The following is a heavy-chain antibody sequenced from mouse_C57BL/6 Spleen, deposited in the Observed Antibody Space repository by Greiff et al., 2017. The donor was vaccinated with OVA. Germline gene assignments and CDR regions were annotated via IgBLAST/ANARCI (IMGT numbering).Heavy chain of an antibody. CDR3: TRVIYYYGSGYFDV. D-gene: IGHD1-1*01. V-gene: IGHV5-9-1*02. Sequence: EVKLMESGEGLVKPGGSLKLSCAASGFTFSSYAMSWVRQTPEQRLEWVAYISSGGDYIYYADTVKGRFTISRDNARNTLYLQMSSLKSEDTAMYYCTRVIYYYGSGYFDVWGTGTTVTVSS. CDR1: GFTFSSYA. CDR2: ISSGGDYI. J-gene: IGHJ1*03.